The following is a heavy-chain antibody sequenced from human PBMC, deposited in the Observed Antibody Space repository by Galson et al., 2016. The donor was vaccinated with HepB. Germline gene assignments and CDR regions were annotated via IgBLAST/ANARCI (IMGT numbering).Heavy chain of an antibody. Sequence: SVKVSCKASGYTFINYGISWVRQAPGQGLEWMGWISVDIGNTNYAQKLQDRVTMTTDTSTSTAYMELRSLRSDDTAVYYCARESLYCSGGNCYSPLGDYWGQGTLVPVSS. CDR3: ARESLYCSGGNCYSPLGDY. CDR1: GYTFINYG. J-gene: IGHJ4*02. CDR2: ISVDIGNT. V-gene: IGHV1-18*04. D-gene: IGHD2-15*01.